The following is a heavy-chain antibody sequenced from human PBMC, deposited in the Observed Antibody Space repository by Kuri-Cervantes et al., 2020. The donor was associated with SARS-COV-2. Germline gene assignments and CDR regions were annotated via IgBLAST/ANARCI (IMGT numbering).Heavy chain of an antibody. CDR3: ARFEEAGPDDAFDI. V-gene: IGHV1-69*13. J-gene: IGHJ3*02. CDR2: IIPIFGTA. Sequence: SVKVSCKASGGTFSSYAISWVRQAPGQGLEWMGGIIPIFGTANYAQEFQGRVTITADESTSTAYMELSSLRSEDTAVYYCARFEEAGPDDAFDIWGQGTMVTVSS. CDR1: GGTFSSYA. D-gene: IGHD6-13*01.